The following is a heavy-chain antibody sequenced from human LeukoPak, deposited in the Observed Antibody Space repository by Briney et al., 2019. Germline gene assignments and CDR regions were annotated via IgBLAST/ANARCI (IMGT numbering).Heavy chain of an antibody. CDR1: GGTFSSYA. V-gene: IGHV1-69*05. CDR2: IIPIFSTA. D-gene: IGHD4-17*01. CDR3: ARGSHYYGDYYIDY. J-gene: IGHJ4*02. Sequence: GASVKVSCKASGGTFSSYAISWVRQAPGQGLEWMGRIIPIFSTANYAQKFQGRVTITTDESTSTAYMELSSLRSEDTAVYYCARGSHYYGDYYIDYWGQGTLVTVSS.